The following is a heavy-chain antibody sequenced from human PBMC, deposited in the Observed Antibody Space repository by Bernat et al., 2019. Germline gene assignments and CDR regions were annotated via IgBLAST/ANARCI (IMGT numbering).Heavy chain of an antibody. V-gene: IGHV3-66*01. CDR2: IYSGGST. D-gene: IGHD3-10*01. CDR3: ARGYYYGSGTHFDY. CDR1: GFTVSSNY. Sequence: VQLVESGGGVVQPGRSLRLSCVASGFTVSSNYMSWVRQAPGKGLEWVSVIYSGGSTYYADSAKGRFTISRDNSKNTLYLQMNSLRAEDTAVYYCARGYYYGSGTHFDYWGQGTLVTVSS. J-gene: IGHJ4*02.